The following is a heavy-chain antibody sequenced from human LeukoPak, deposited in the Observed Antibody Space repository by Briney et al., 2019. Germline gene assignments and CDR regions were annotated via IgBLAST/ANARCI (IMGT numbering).Heavy chain of an antibody. Sequence: SETLSLTCAVYGGSFSGYYWSWVRQPPGKGLEWIGEINHSGSTNYNPSLMSRVTISVDTSKNQFSLKLSSVTAADTAVYYCARAKGYCSGGSCYSLYGGFDIWGQGTMVTVSS. CDR2: INHSGST. CDR3: ARAKGYCSGGSCYSLYGGFDI. CDR1: GGSFSGYY. J-gene: IGHJ3*02. V-gene: IGHV4-34*01. D-gene: IGHD2-15*01.